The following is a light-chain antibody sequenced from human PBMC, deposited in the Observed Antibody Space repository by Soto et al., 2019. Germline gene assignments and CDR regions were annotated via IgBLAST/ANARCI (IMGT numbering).Light chain of an antibody. V-gene: IGKV3-15*01. CDR1: ESVSSN. J-gene: IGKJ4*01. CDR2: GAS. Sequence: EIVMTQSPATLSVSPGERATLYCRASESVSSNLAWYQQKPGQAPRLLIYGASTRATGIPARFSGSGSGTEFTLTISSLQSEDFAVYFCQQYNEWLTFGGGTEVEIK. CDR3: QQYNEWLT.